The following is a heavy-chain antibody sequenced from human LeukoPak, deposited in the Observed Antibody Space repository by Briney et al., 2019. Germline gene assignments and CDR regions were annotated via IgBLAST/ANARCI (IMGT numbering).Heavy chain of an antibody. J-gene: IGHJ4*02. V-gene: IGHV4-34*01. CDR2: INHSGST. CDR1: GGSFSGYY. CDR3: ARGALYYFDY. Sequence: SETLSLTCAVYGGSFSGYYWGWIRQPPGKGLEWIGEINHSGSTNYNPSLKSRVTISVDTSKNQFSLKLSSVTAADTAVYYCARGALYYFDYWGQGTLVTVSS.